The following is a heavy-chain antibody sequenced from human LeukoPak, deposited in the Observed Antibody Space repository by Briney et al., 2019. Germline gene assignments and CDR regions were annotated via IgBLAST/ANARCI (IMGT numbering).Heavy chain of an antibody. CDR1: GFTFSSYV. J-gene: IGHJ4*02. CDR3: VKVLCITMVRGVIMRCWAPFDS. D-gene: IGHD3-10*01. CDR2: ISGSGGFT. Sequence: GGSLRLSCDASGFTFSSYVMNWVRQAPGKGLEWVSAISGSGGFTNYTDSVKGRFTISRDNSKNLLYLQMNNLRVEDTAIYYCVKVLCITMVRGVIMRCWAPFDSWGQGTLVTVSS. V-gene: IGHV3-23*01.